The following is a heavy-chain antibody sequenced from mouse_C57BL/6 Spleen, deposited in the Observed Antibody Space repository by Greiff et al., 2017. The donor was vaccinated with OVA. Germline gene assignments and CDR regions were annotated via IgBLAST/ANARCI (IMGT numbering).Heavy chain of an antibody. J-gene: IGHJ4*01. Sequence: EVQLQQSGPVLVKPGASVKMSCKASGYTFTDYYMNWVKQSHGKSLEWIGVINPYNGGTSYNQKFKGKATLTVDKSSSTAYMELNSLTSEDSAVYYCARFTTVVEGAMDYWGQGTSVTVSS. CDR3: ARFTTVVEGAMDY. CDR2: INPYNGGT. V-gene: IGHV1-19*01. CDR1: GYTFTDYY. D-gene: IGHD1-1*01.